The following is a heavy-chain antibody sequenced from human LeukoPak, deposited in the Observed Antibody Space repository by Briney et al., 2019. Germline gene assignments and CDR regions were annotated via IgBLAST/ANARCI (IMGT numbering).Heavy chain of an antibody. D-gene: IGHD3-3*01. Sequence: PGGSLRLSCAASGFTFSSYAMHWVRQAPGKGLEYVSAISSNGGSTYYANSVRRRFTISRDNSKNTLYLQMGSLRAENMAVYYCARDRDPGHRGLEPGFDPWGQGTLVTVSS. CDR3: ARDRDPGHRGLEPGFDP. CDR1: GFTFSSYA. J-gene: IGHJ5*02. V-gene: IGHV3-64*01. CDR2: ISSNGGST.